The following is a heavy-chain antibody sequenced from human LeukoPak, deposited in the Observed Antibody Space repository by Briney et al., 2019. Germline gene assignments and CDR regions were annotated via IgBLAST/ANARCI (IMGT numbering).Heavy chain of an antibody. D-gene: IGHD2/OR15-2a*01. J-gene: IGHJ4*02. V-gene: IGHV3-64D*06. Sequence: PGGSLRLSCSASGFVFSIYTMYWVRQAPGKGPEYVSTISGSGNGGSIYYADSAKGRFTISRDDSKSSVYLQMNGLRSEDTAVYYCVKVFGRVRGTPDSWGQGTLVTVSS. CDR3: VKVFGRVRGTPDS. CDR2: ISGSGNGGSI. CDR1: GFVFSIYT.